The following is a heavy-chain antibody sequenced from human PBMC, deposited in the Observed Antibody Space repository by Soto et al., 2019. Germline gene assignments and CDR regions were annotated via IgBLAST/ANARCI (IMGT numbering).Heavy chain of an antibody. D-gene: IGHD1-1*01. CDR1: GFTFSSYG. J-gene: IGHJ6*03. V-gene: IGHV3-33*01. Sequence: QVQLVESGGGVVQPGRSLRLSCAASGFTFSSYGMHWVRQAPGKGLEWVAVIWYDGSNKYYADSVKGRFTISRDNSKNTLYLQMNSLRAEDTAVYYSARDPRRTGPPRHYYYMDVWGKGTTVTVSS. CDR3: ARDPRRTGPPRHYYYMDV. CDR2: IWYDGSNK.